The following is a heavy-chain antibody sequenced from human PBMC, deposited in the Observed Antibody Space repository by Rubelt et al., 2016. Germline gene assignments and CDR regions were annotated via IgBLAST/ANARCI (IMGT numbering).Heavy chain of an antibody. CDR3: AKDRSVSGRGGLDY. V-gene: IGHV3-30*18. Sequence: GKGLEWVTVISYDGSNKYYADSVTGRFTISRDNSKNTLYLQMNSLRAEDTTMYYCAKDRSVSGRGGLDYWGQGTLVTVSS. J-gene: IGHJ4*02. CDR2: ISYDGSNK. D-gene: IGHD6-19*01.